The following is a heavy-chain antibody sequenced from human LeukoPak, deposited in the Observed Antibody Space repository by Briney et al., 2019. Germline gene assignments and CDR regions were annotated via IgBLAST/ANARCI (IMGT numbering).Heavy chain of an antibody. V-gene: IGHV3-74*01. J-gene: IGHJ4*02. CDR1: GFTFSSYW. CDR2: INTGGSST. Sequence: GGSLRLSCAASGFTFSSYWMHWVRQVPGKGLVWVSRINTGGSSTTYADSVKGRFTISRDNAKNTLYLQMNSLRAEDTAVYYCARSNQADDCWGQGTLVTVSS. CDR3: ARSNQADDC. D-gene: IGHD4-11*01.